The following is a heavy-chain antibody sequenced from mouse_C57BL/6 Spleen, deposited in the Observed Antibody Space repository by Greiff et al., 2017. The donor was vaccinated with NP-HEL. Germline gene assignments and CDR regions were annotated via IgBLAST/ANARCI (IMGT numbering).Heavy chain of an antibody. Sequence: QVQLQQSGAELVKPGASVKISCKASGYAFSSYWMNWVKQRPGKGLEWIGQIYPGDGDTNYNGKVKGKATLTADKSSSTAYMQLSSLTSEDSAVYFCARLGTTVNWYFDVWGTGTTVTVSS. CDR1: GYAFSSYW. CDR3: ARLGTTVNWYFDV. CDR2: IYPGDGDT. V-gene: IGHV1-80*01. D-gene: IGHD1-1*01. J-gene: IGHJ1*03.